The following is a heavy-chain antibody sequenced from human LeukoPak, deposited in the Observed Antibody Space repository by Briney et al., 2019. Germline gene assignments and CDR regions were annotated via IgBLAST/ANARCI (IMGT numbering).Heavy chain of an antibody. D-gene: IGHD7-27*01. V-gene: IGHV1-2*02. Sequence: SVTVSREASRYTLTGYFIRCVRQAPGQGLEWMAWINPNSGGTNYAQRFQGRVTMTRDTSISTAYMELSRLRSDDTAVYYCARTNWGWVTSQALAYDIDYWGQGTPVTVSS. CDR3: ARTNWGWVTSQALAYDIDY. CDR1: RYTLTGYF. CDR2: INPNSGGT. J-gene: IGHJ4*02.